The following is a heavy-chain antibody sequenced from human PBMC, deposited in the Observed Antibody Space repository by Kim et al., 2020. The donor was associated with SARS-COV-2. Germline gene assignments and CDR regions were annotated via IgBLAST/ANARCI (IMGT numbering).Heavy chain of an antibody. Sequence: NPSPKSRVTISVDTSKNQFSLKLSSVTAADTAVYYCASSPITMVRGVIGYWGQGTLVTVSS. CDR3: ASSPITMVRGVIGY. D-gene: IGHD3-10*01. V-gene: IGHV4-34*01. J-gene: IGHJ4*02.